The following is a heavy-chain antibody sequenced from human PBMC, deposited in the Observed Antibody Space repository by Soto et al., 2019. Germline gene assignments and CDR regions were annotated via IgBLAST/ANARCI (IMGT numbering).Heavy chain of an antibody. CDR3: ARDELHLYYYDSSGYYEYYFDY. CDR1: GHTFTSYY. V-gene: IGHV1-46*01. J-gene: IGHJ4*01. CDR2: INPSGGST. Sequence: ASVKVSCKASGHTFTSYYMHWVRQAPGQGLEWMGIINPSGGSTSYAQKFQGRVTMTRDTSTSTVYMELSSLRSEDTAVYYCARDELHLYYYDSSGYYEYYFDYWG. D-gene: IGHD3-22*01.